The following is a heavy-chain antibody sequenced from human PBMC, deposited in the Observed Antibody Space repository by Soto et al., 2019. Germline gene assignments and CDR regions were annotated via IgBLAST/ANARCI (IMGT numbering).Heavy chain of an antibody. D-gene: IGHD3-22*01. CDR1: GFTFSSYG. V-gene: IGHV3-30*18. J-gene: IGHJ4*02. CDR3: AKRGGGVYYDSRNFDY. CDR2: ISYDGSNK. Sequence: QVQLVESGGGVVQPGRSLRLSCAASGFTFSSYGMHWVRQAPGKGLEWVAVISYDGSNKYYADSVKGRFTISRDNSKNTLYLRMNRLIAEDTAVYYCAKRGGGVYYDSRNFDYWGQGTLVTVSS.